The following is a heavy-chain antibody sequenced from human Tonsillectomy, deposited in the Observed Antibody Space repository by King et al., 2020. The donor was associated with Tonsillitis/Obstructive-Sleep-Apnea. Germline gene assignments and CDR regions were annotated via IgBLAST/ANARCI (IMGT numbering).Heavy chain of an antibody. CDR3: ARDGRYGDYADY. J-gene: IGHJ4*02. CDR2: SYYRGST. D-gene: IGHD4-17*01. Sequence: QLQESGPGQVKPSETLSLTCTYSGGSISRYYWSWVRHPPGKGLDWIWYSYYRGSTYYNPSIKSRVTYSLDTSKNQFSLKLSSVTAADTAVYYCARDGRYGDYADYWGQGTLVTVSS. CDR1: GGSISRYY. V-gene: IGHV4-59*01.